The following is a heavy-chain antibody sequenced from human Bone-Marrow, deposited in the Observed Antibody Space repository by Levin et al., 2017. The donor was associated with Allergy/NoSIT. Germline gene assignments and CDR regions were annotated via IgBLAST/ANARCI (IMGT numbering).Heavy chain of an antibody. J-gene: IGHJ3*02. CDR1: GFTFSSYV. V-gene: IGHV3-23*01. Sequence: GGSLRLSCAASGFTFSSYVMSWVRQAPGKGLEWVSAISGSSDKIFYEESVKGRFTISRDNSENTLYMQMNSLRVEDTAVYYCVRRMVVATTNWGAFDMWGQGTMVTVSS. D-gene: IGHD7-27*01. CDR2: ISGSSDKI. CDR3: VRRMVVATTNWGAFDM.